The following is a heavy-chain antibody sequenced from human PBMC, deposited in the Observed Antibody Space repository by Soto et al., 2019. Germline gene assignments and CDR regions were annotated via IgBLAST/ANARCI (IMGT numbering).Heavy chain of an antibody. J-gene: IGHJ4*02. CDR3: ARRSTDYYDSSGYYYGYEYYFDY. CDR2: IYYSGST. V-gene: IGHV4-39*01. CDR1: GGSISSSSYY. Sequence: SETLSLTCTVSGGSISSSSYYWGWIRQPPGKGLEWIGSIYYSGSTYYNPSLKSRVTISVDTSKNQFSLQLSSVTAADTAVYYCARRSTDYYDSSGYYYGYEYYFDYWGQGTLVTVSS. D-gene: IGHD3-22*01.